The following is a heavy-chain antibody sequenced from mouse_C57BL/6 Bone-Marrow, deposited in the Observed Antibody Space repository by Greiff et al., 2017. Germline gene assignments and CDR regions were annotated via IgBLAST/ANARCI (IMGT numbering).Heavy chain of an antibody. CDR1: GFTFSSYA. CDR3: ARDFYSNYPYYYARDY. D-gene: IGHD2-5*01. V-gene: IGHV5-4*01. Sequence: EVMLVESGGGLVKPGGSLKLSCAASGFTFSSYAMSWVRQTPEKRLEWVATISDGGSYTYYPDNVKGRFTISRDNAKNNLYLQMSHLKSEDTAMYYCARDFYSNYPYYYARDYWGQGTSVTVSS. CDR2: ISDGGSYT. J-gene: IGHJ4*01.